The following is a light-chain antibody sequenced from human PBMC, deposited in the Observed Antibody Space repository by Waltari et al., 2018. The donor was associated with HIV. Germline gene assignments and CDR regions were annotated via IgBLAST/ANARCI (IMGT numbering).Light chain of an antibody. CDR2: YDS. Sequence: SYVLTQPPSVSVAPGKTARISCEGDNTGSKRVHWYQQKPGQAPVVVMYYDSDRPSGIPERCSGSKSGNTATLTISRVEAGDEADYYCQVWDRGSDHYVFGTGTKVTVV. V-gene: IGLV3-21*04. CDR1: NTGSKR. CDR3: QVWDRGSDHYV. J-gene: IGLJ1*01.